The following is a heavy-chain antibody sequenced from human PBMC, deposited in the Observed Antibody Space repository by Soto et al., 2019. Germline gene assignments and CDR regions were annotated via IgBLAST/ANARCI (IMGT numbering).Heavy chain of an antibody. V-gene: IGHV4-39*01. Sequence: SETLSLTCIVPSGSMSSSLNHWGWIRQPPGKGLEWIGNINYSGSTYYNPSLQSRLTISVDTSNNQFSLTLSSVTAADTAVYYCADMRGQWLPRDWGQGILVTVSS. CDR2: INYSGST. J-gene: IGHJ4*02. D-gene: IGHD6-19*01. CDR1: SGSMSSSLNH. CDR3: ADMRGQWLPRD.